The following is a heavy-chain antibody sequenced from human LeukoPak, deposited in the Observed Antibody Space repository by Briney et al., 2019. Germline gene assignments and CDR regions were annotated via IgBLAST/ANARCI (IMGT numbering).Heavy chain of an antibody. J-gene: IGHJ4*02. V-gene: IGHV3-23*01. Sequence: GGSLRLSCAASGFTFSSYAMSWVRQAPGKGLEWVSAISGSGGSTYYADSVKGRFTISRDNSKNTLYLQMNSLRAEGTAVYYCAKLSRYSGSYSFDYWGQGTLVTVSS. CDR2: ISGSGGST. CDR1: GFTFSSYA. D-gene: IGHD1-26*01. CDR3: AKLSRYSGSYSFDY.